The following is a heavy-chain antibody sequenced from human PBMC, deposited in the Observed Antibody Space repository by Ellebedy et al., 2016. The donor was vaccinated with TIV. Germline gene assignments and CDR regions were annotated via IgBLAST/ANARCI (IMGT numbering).Heavy chain of an antibody. CDR2: ISGHHGNT. Sequence: AASVKVSCKTSGYTFRNYGINWVRQAPGQGLEWMGWISGHHGNTNYVQNLQGRVTMTTDTSTSTAYMKLRSLRPDDTAVYYCARDPVYHDTPSFDYWGQGTLVTVSS. D-gene: IGHD3-22*01. CDR1: GYTFRNYG. V-gene: IGHV1-18*01. CDR3: ARDPVYHDTPSFDY. J-gene: IGHJ4*02.